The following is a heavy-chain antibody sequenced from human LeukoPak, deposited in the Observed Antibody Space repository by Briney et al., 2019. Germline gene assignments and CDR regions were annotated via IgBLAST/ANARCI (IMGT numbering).Heavy chain of an antibody. J-gene: IGHJ6*02. Sequence: GSPRLSRADSEVTFSSYTMNWGRPAPGEGREWGSSIISDSWYIFYANSGRGRFTISRDNAKNSLYLQMNSLRAEDTSVYYCARDRGDCSGGTCYGMDVWGQGTTVTVSS. CDR3: ARDRGDCSGGTCYGMDV. V-gene: IGHV3-21*01. CDR2: IISDSWYI. D-gene: IGHD2-15*01. CDR1: EVTFSSYT.